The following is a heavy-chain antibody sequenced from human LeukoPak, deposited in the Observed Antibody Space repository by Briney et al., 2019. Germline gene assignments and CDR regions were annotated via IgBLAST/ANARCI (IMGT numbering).Heavy chain of an antibody. CDR3: AAPGYKYGYVLDH. D-gene: IGHD5-18*01. V-gene: IGHV1-2*02. J-gene: IGHJ4*02. CDR2: ISPNNGDT. Sequence: ASVKVSCKASGYTFTGYYMHWVRQAPGQGPEWMGWISPNNGDTRYSQKFQGRVTMTTDTSISTAYMELSGLTSDDTAVYYCAAPGYKYGYVLDHWGQGTLVTVSS. CDR1: GYTFTGYY.